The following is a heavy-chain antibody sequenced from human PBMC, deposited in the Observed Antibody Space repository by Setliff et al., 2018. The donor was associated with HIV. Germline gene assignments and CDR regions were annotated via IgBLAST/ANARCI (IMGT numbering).Heavy chain of an antibody. CDR2: INPNSGGT. J-gene: IGHJ4*02. D-gene: IGHD3-3*01. CDR1: GYTFTDDY. Sequence: ASVKVSCKASGYTFTDDYIYWVRQAPGQGLEWMGRINPNSGGTHYAQKFQGRVTMTGDTSVSTAYMELSGLGLDDTAVYYCARDFLNYDFYRAFDSWGQGTLVTVSS. V-gene: IGHV1-2*06. CDR3: ARDFLNYDFYRAFDS.